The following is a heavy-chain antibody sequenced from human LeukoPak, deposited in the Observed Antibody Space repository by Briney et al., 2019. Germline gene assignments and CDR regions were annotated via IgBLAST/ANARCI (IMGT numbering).Heavy chain of an antibody. CDR2: IYHSGST. CDR3: ARRRRYYYDSSGYNNWFDP. CDR1: GGSISSSNW. J-gene: IGHJ5*02. V-gene: IGHV4-4*02. Sequence: PSETLSLTCAVSGGSISSSNWWSWVRQPPGKGLEWIGEIYHSGSTNYNPSLKSRVTISVDKSKNQFSLKLSSVTAADTAVYYCARRRRYYYDSSGYNNWFDPWGQGTLVTVSS. D-gene: IGHD3-22*01.